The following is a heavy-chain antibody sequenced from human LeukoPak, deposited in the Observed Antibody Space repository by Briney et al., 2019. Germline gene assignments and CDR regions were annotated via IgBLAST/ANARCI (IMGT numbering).Heavy chain of an antibody. Sequence: GASVKVSCKASGYTFTSYGISWVRQAPGQGLEWMGWISAYNGNTNYAQKAQGRVTMTTDTSTSTAYMELRTLRSDDTAVYYCAREFSYGGPSWFDPWGQGTLVTVSS. V-gene: IGHV1-18*01. CDR3: AREFSYGGPSWFDP. CDR2: ISAYNGNT. J-gene: IGHJ5*02. D-gene: IGHD4-23*01. CDR1: GYTFTSYG.